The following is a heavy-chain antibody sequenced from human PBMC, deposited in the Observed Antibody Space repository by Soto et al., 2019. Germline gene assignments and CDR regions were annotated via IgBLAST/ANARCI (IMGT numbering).Heavy chain of an antibody. CDR1: GASISSGGYY. V-gene: IGHV4-31*03. CDR2: IYYSGIS. Sequence: QVQLLESGPGLVKPSQTLSLICNVSGASISSGGYYWSWIRQRPGGGLEWLGFIYYSGISHYNPSLKCRATISVDTSKNQFSLKLISVTAADTAVYYCARTEWIQLCFEYWGQGALVTVS. CDR3: ARTEWIQLCFEY. D-gene: IGHD5-18*01. J-gene: IGHJ4*02.